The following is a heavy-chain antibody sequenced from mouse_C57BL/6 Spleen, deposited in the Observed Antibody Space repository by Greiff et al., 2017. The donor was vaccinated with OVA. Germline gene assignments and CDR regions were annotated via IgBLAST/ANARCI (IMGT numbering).Heavy chain of an antibody. CDR1: GYTFTSYW. J-gene: IGHJ4*01. CDR3: ARYYGSSSYAMDY. V-gene: IGHV1-50*01. CDR2: IDPSDSYT. Sequence: QVQLQQPGAELVKPGASVKLSCKASGYTFTSYWMQWVKQRPGQGLEWIGEIDPSDSYTNYNQKFKGKATLTVDTSSSTAYMQHSSLTSEDSAVYYCARYYGSSSYAMDYWGQGTSVTVSS. D-gene: IGHD1-1*01.